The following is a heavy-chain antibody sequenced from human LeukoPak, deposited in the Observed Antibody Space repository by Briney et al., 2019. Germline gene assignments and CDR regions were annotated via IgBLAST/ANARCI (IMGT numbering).Heavy chain of an antibody. CDR1: GGSFSAYY. J-gene: IGHJ6*02. V-gene: IGHV4-34*01. CDR2: INHSGST. Sequence: SETLSLTCAVSGGSFSAYYWAWIRQPPGKELECIGEINHSGSTHYNSSLKSRVTMSVDTSKNQFSLKVNFVTAADTAVYYCARGRFGGSTTYSYYGMDVWGQGTTVTVSS. CDR3: ARGRFGGSTTYSYYGMDV. D-gene: IGHD1-26*01.